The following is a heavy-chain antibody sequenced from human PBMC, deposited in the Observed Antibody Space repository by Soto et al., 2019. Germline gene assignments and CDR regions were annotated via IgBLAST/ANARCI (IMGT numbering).Heavy chain of an antibody. CDR2: IYYSGST. D-gene: IGHD1-26*01. J-gene: IGHJ6*02. V-gene: IGHV4-31*03. CDR1: GGSISSGGYY. Sequence: SETLSLTCTVSGGSISSGGYYWSWIRQHPGKGLEWIGYIYYSGSTYYNPSLKSRVTISVDTSKNQFSLKLSSVTAADTAVYYCARVPSSNYYGMDVWGQGTTVTVSS. CDR3: ARVPSSNYYGMDV.